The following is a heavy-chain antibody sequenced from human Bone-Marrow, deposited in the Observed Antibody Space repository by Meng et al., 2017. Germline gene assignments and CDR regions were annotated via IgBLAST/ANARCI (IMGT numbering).Heavy chain of an antibody. V-gene: IGHV3-23*01. CDR1: GFTFSSYA. D-gene: IGHD3-16*01. J-gene: IGHJ3*02. CDR3: ARGGGAFDI. Sequence: GESLKISCAASGFTFSSYAMSWVRQAPGKGLEWVSAISGSGGSTYYADSVKGRFTISRDNSKNTLYLQMNSLRAEDTAVYYCARGGGAFDIWGQGTMVTVSS. CDR2: ISGSGGST.